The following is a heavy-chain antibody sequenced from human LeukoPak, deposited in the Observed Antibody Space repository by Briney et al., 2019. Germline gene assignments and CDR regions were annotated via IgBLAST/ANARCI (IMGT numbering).Heavy chain of an antibody. CDR1: GFTFSAYG. CDR2: IHYDGSNK. CDR3: AGVGNNCAVDAFDI. D-gene: IGHD2-21*01. J-gene: IGHJ3*02. V-gene: IGHV3-30*02. Sequence: GGSLRLTFAASGFTFSAYGRHWVRQAPGKGLEWVAIIHYDGSNKYYADSVKGRFTISRDNSKNTLFLQMNSLRAEDTAVYYCAGVGNNCAVDAFDIWRRGRMVTVSS.